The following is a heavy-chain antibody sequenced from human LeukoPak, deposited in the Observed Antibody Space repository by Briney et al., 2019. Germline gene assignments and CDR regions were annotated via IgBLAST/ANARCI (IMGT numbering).Heavy chain of an antibody. CDR1: GGSISSYY. CDR2: IYYSGST. CDR3: ARARDYGDYVGLGDYYYYYMDV. D-gene: IGHD4-17*01. J-gene: IGHJ6*03. V-gene: IGHV4-59*01. Sequence: SETLSLTCTVSGGSISSYYWSWMRQPPGKGLEWIGYIYYSGSTNYNPSLKSRVTISVDTSKNQFSLKLSSVTAADTAVHYCARARDYGDYVGLGDYYYYYMDVWGKGTTVTVSS.